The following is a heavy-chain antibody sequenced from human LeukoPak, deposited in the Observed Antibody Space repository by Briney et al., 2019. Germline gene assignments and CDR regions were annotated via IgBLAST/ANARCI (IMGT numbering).Heavy chain of an antibody. Sequence: PGGSVRLSCAASGFTFEDYGMHWVRQAPGKGLEWVSLITGNGVSTYYADSVKGRFTITRDNSKNSLYLQMNSLRTEDTALYYCAKCVYSNIYYWFDPWGQGTLVSV. J-gene: IGHJ5*02. CDR2: ITGNGVST. CDR1: GFTFEDYG. CDR3: AKCVYSNIYYWFDP. V-gene: IGHV3-43*02. D-gene: IGHD6-13*01.